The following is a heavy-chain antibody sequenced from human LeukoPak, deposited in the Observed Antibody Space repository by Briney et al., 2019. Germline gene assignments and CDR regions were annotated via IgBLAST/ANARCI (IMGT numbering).Heavy chain of an antibody. CDR1: GFTFSSFA. CDR2: ISGSGGTT. V-gene: IGHV3-23*01. D-gene: IGHD3-3*01. J-gene: IGHJ4*02. CDR3: ARVSDFSNYFDY. Sequence: GGSLRLSCAASGFTFSSFAMTWVRQAPGKGLDWVSGISGSGGTTYYADSVKGRFTISRDNSKNTLYLQMNSLRVEDTALYYCARVSDFSNYFDYWGQGTLVTVSS.